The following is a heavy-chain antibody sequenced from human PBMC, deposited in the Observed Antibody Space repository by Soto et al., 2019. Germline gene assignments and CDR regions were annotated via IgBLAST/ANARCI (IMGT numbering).Heavy chain of an antibody. CDR2: ISYDGSNK. D-gene: IGHD3-3*01. CDR3: AKGPYYDFWSGFPLDY. Sequence: QVQLVESGGGVVQPGRSLRLSCAASGFTFSSYGMHWVRQAPGKGLEWVAVISYDGSNKYYADSVKGRFTISRDNSKNTLYLQMNSLRAEDTAVYYCAKGPYYDFWSGFPLDYWGQGTLVTVSS. V-gene: IGHV3-30*18. J-gene: IGHJ4*02. CDR1: GFTFSSYG.